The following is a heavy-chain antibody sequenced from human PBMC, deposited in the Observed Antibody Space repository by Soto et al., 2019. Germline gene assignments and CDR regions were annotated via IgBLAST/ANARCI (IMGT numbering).Heavy chain of an antibody. J-gene: IGHJ6*01. CDR3: ARGPGITMIVEVRKGHGMDV. V-gene: IGHV1-18*04. CDR2: ISAYNGNT. Sequence: ASVKVSCPASGYTFTSYGISWVRQAPGQGLEWMGWISAYNGNTNYAQKLQGRVTMTTDTSTSTAYMELRSLRSDDTAVYYCARGPGITMIVEVRKGHGMDVWGQGTTV. D-gene: IGHD3-22*01. CDR1: GYTFTSYG.